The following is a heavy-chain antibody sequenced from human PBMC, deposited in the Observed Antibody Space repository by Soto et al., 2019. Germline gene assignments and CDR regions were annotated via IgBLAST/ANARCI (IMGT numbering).Heavy chain of an antibody. CDR2: ISGGGSGA. CDR3: AIDLWGYTP. J-gene: IGHJ5*02. CDR1: GFTFSDHA. V-gene: IGHV3-23*01. Sequence: EVQLLESGGGLVQPGGSLRLSCTASGFTFSDHAMTWVRQAPGKGLEWVSGISGGGSGAYYADSVKGRFTVSRANSKNTLFLQRDGRRAEATAVYYCAIDLWGYTPWGQGTLVTVSS. D-gene: IGHD3-16*01.